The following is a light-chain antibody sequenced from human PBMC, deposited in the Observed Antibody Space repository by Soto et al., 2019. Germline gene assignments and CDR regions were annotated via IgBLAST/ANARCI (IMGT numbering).Light chain of an antibody. J-gene: IGKJ1*01. Sequence: DIQMTQSPSTLSASVGDRVTIIFRASQSISSWLAWYQQKAGKAPKLLISKASNLDSGVPSRFSGSGSGTEFNLTISSLQPDDFATYYCQQYDTYSWTFGRGTKVDIK. V-gene: IGKV1-5*03. CDR3: QQYDTYSWT. CDR2: KAS. CDR1: QSISSW.